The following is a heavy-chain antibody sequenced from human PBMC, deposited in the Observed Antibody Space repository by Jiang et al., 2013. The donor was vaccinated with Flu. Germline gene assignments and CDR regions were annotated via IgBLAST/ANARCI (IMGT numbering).Heavy chain of an antibody. CDR1: GFTFSSYA. J-gene: IGHJ4*02. CDR2: ISGSGGST. Sequence: GGSLRLSCAASGFTFSSYAMSWVRQAPGKGLEWVSAISGSGGSTYYADSVKAGSPSPVDNSKNTLYLQMNSLRAEDTAVYYCAKSGHWVFDYWGQGTLVTVSS. CDR3: AKSGHWVFDY. D-gene: IGHD3-16*01. V-gene: IGHV3-23*01.